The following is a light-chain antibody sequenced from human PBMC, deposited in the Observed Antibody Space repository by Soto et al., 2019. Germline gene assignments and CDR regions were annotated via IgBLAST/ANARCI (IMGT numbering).Light chain of an antibody. CDR1: QSISIW. J-gene: IGKJ1*01. Sequence: DIHMTQSPSTLSASVGDRVTITCRASQSISIWLAWLQQKPGSAPNLLIYGTSSLDSVVPAMFSGSGSGTEFTLTISSLQPDDFATYYCQHYGDYLWTFGQGTKVEIK. V-gene: IGKV1-5*03. CDR3: QHYGDYLWT. CDR2: GTS.